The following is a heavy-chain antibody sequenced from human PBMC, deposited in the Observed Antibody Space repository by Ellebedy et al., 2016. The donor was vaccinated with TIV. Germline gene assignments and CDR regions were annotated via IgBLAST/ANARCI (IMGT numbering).Heavy chain of an antibody. CDR2: INRDGSSA. Sequence: GESLKISCAASGFTFSNYWIHWVRQAQGKGLVWLSRINRDGSSANYADSVKGRFSISRDNSKNTLYVQMNSLRAEDTAVYYCARGGRDQWLIDYWGQGTLVTVSS. V-gene: IGHV3-74*01. CDR3: ARGGRDQWLIDY. CDR1: GFTFSNYW. J-gene: IGHJ4*02. D-gene: IGHD6-19*01.